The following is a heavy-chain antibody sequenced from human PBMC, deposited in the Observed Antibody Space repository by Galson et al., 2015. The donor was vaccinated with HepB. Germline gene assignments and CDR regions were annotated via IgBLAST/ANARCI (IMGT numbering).Heavy chain of an antibody. CDR1: GVTFSNYA. V-gene: IGHV3-23*01. D-gene: IGHD2-15*01. CDR2: ISDSGGSI. CDR3: ARADGCSGGSCYLGGFDY. J-gene: IGHJ4*02. Sequence: SLRLACAATGVTFSNYAMSWVRQAPGKGLDWVSGISDSGGSIYYADSVKGRFTISRDNSKDTLYLQMNSLRAEDTAVYYCARADGCSGGSCYLGGFDYWGQGTLVTVSS.